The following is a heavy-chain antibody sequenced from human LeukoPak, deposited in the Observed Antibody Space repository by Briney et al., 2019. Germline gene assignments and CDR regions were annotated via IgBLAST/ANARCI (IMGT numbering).Heavy chain of an antibody. CDR1: GYTFTSYG. V-gene: IGHV1-18*01. CDR3: ARLNYSVKSGLHDAFDI. Sequence: ASVKVSCKASGYTFTSYGISWVRQAPGQGLEWMGWISAYNGNTNYAQKLQGRVTMTTDTSTSTAYMELRSLRSDDTAVYYCARLNYSVKSGLHDAFDIWGQGTMVTVSS. D-gene: IGHD3-10*01. J-gene: IGHJ3*02. CDR2: ISAYNGNT.